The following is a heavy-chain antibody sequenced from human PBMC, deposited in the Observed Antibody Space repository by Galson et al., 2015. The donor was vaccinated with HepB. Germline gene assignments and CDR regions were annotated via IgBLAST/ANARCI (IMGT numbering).Heavy chain of an antibody. CDR2: ISSSSNNI. CDR3: ARSHTTWYEVADY. D-gene: IGHD6-13*01. V-gene: IGHV3-48*04. Sequence: LRLSCAASGFTFSSYSMNWVRQAPGKGLEWVSYISSSSNNIYYADSVKGRFTVSRENAKNSLSLQMNSLRAEDTAVYYCARSHTTWYEVADYWGQGTLVTVSS. CDR1: GFTFSSYS. J-gene: IGHJ4*02.